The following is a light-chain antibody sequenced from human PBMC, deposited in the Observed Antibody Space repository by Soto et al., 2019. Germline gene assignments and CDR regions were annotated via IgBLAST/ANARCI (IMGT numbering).Light chain of an antibody. V-gene: IGKV3D-15*01. J-gene: IGKJ2*01. CDR2: GAS. CDR1: QSVSNS. Sequence: ELMVAQSPATLSLSPGETATLSCRASQSVSNSLAWSQQVPGQAPRLLIYGASTRATGIPARFSGSGSGTDFTLTISSLQAEDFAVYYCQQYNNRPQMYTFGRGTRLEIK. CDR3: QQYNNRPQMYT.